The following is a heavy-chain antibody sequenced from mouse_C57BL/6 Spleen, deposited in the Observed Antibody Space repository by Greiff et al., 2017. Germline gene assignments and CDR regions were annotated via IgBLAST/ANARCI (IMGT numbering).Heavy chain of an antibody. CDR3: ARGFYYDYDGYAMDY. Sequence: EVQLQESVAELVRPGASVKLSCTASGFNIKNTYMHWVKQRPEQGLEWIGRIDPANGNTKYAPKFQGKGTITADTSSNTAYLQLSSLTSEDTAIYYCARGFYYDYDGYAMDYWGQGTSVTVSS. CDR1: GFNIKNTY. CDR2: IDPANGNT. V-gene: IGHV14-3*01. J-gene: IGHJ4*01. D-gene: IGHD2-4*01.